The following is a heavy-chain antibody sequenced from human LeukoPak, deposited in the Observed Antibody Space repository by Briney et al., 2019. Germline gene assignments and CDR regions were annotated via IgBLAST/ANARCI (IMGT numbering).Heavy chain of an antibody. D-gene: IGHD4-17*01. CDR1: GFTFSSYA. CDR2: ISGSGGST. J-gene: IGHJ6*03. Sequence: PGGSLRLSCAASGFTFSSYAMSWVRQAPGKGLEWVSTISGSGGSTYCADSVKGRFTISRDNSKNTLYLQMNSLRAEDTAVYYCAKADGGYGVDYYYYYMDVWGKGTTVTVSS. V-gene: IGHV3-23*01. CDR3: AKADGGYGVDYYYYYMDV.